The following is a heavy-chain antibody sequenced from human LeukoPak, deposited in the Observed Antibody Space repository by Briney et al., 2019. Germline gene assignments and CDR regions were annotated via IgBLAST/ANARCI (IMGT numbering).Heavy chain of an antibody. CDR3: ARGRSYGGNSIGY. J-gene: IGHJ4*02. Sequence: PSQTLSLTCTVSGGSISSGDYYWSWIRQPPGKGLEWIGEINHSGSTNYNPSLKSRVTISVDTSKNQFSLKLSSVTAADTAVYYCARGRSYGGNSIGYWGQGTLVTVSS. CDR1: GGSISSGDYY. V-gene: IGHV4-30-4*01. D-gene: IGHD4-23*01. CDR2: INHSGST.